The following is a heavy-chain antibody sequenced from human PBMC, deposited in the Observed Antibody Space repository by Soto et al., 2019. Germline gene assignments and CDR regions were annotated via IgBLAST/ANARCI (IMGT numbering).Heavy chain of an antibody. V-gene: IGHV3-73*01. J-gene: IGHJ4*02. CDR1: GFTFSGSA. Sequence: EVQLVESGGGLVQPGGSLKLSCAASGFTFSGSAMHWVRQASGKGLEWVGRIRSKANSYATAYAATVKGRFTISRDDSKNTAELQMNSLKTEDTAVYYWTAGSGWYPKEDYWGQGTLGTGSS. CDR3: TAGSGWYPKEDY. CDR2: IRSKANSYAT. D-gene: IGHD6-19*01.